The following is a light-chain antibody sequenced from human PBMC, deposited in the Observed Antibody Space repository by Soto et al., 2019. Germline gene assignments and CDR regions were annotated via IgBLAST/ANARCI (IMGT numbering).Light chain of an antibody. CDR2: KVS. V-gene: IGKV2-30*01. CDR1: QSLVYSDGNTY. CDR3: MQGTHWPPKT. Sequence: DVVMTQSPLSLPVTLGQPASISCRSSQSLVYSDGNTYLNWFQQRPGQSPRRLIYKVSNRDSGVPDRFGGSGSGTDFTLKISRVEAEDVGVYYCMQGTHWPPKTFGQGTKVEI. J-gene: IGKJ1*01.